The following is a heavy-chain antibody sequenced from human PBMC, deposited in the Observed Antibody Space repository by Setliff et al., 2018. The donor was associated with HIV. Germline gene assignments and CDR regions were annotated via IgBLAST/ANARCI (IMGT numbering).Heavy chain of an antibody. CDR2: FTSYNNQA. J-gene: IGHJ6*02. D-gene: IGHD3-10*01. CDR1: GYTLTAYG. V-gene: IGHV1-18*01. CDR3: ARGGDPPYYFLGMDV. Sequence: ASVKVSCKLSGYTLTAYGLNWVRQAPGQGPEWMGGFTSYNNQAEYAPKFQGRVTMTIHTSTSTAYMELRNLKYDDTAVYYCARGGDPPYYFLGMDVWGQGTTVTVSS.